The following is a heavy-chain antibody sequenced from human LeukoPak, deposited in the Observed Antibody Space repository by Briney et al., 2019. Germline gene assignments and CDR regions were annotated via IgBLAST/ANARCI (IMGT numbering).Heavy chain of an antibody. V-gene: IGHV3-30-3*01. CDR1: GFTFSSYA. D-gene: IGHD2-21*02. Sequence: PGRSLRLSCAASGFTFSSYAMHWVRQAPGKGLEWVAVISYDGSNKYYADSVKGRFTISRDNSKNTLYLQMNSLRAEDTAVYYCARDRVTYELDYWGQGTLVTVSS. CDR2: ISYDGSNK. J-gene: IGHJ4*02. CDR3: ARDRVTYELDY.